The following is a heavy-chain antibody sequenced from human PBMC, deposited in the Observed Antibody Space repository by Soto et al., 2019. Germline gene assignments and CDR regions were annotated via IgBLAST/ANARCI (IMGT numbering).Heavy chain of an antibody. J-gene: IGHJ5*02. CDR2: INPSGDFT. CDR1: GFNFSFYW. CDR3: ARDNSNMVRGVPFWWFDP. V-gene: IGHV1-46*01. Sequence: QVQLVQSGAEVKKPGASVKVSCKASGFNFSFYWMHWVRQAPGQGLEWMGLINPSGDFTIYAQRFQGRLTVTSDTTTTTVYMELSSLRFEDTPVYYCARDNSNMVRGVPFWWFDPWGQGTLVTVSS. D-gene: IGHD3-10*01.